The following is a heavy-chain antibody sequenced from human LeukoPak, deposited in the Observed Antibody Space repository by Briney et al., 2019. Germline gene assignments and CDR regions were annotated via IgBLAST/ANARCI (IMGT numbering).Heavy chain of an antibody. CDR2: IKSNTDGGTT. J-gene: IGHJ6*02. CDR3: TSDPTCALYYHYYGLDV. Sequence: PGGSLRLSCAASGFTFSNAWMSWVRQAPGKGLEWVGRIKSNTDGGTTDYAAPVKGRFTISRDDSIDILNLQMTNLHTDGTAVYFGTSDPTCALYYHYYGLDVWGQGTTVTVSS. V-gene: IGHV3-15*01. CDR1: GFTFSNAW.